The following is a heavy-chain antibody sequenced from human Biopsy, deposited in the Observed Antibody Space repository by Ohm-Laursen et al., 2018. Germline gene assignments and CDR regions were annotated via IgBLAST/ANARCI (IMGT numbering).Heavy chain of an antibody. CDR3: ARPRGTATAIADGLDY. Sequence: SVKVSCKASGHAFHTYYMHWVRQAPGQGLEWLGYINPSGRYTRNAQSFQGRVTMTRDTSTSTVYMELSGLTSDDTAVYYCARPRGTATAIADGLDYWGQGTLVTVSS. CDR2: INPSGRYT. D-gene: IGHD2-21*02. V-gene: IGHV1-46*02. CDR1: GHAFHTYY. J-gene: IGHJ4*02.